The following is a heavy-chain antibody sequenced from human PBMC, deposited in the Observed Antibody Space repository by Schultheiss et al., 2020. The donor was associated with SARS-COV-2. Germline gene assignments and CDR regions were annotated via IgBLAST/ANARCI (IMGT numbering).Heavy chain of an antibody. J-gene: IGHJ6*03. V-gene: IGHV5-51*01. CDR1: GYSFTSYW. D-gene: IGHD6-13*01. CDR2: IYPGDSAT. CDR3: ARDGTESWPYYYYYMDV. Sequence: GESLKISCKGSGYSFTSYWIGWVRQMPGKGLEWMGIIYPGDSATRYSPSFQGQVTISADKSISTAYLQWSSLKASDTAMYYCARDGTESWPYYYYYMDVWGKGTTVTVSS.